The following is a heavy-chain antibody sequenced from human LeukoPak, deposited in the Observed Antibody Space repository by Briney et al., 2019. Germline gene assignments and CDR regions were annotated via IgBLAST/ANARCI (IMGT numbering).Heavy chain of an antibody. D-gene: IGHD3-22*01. V-gene: IGHV3-48*04. CDR3: ARDSYSDSSGYWGYFDY. J-gene: IGHJ4*02. CDR1: GFTLSSYS. CDR2: ISSSSRTA. Sequence: GGSLRVSCAASGFTLSSYSMNWVRQAPGKGLEWVSYISSSSRTAYYADSVKGRFTISRDNAKNSLYLQMNSLRAEDTAVYFCARDSYSDSSGYWGYFDYWGQGTLVTVSS.